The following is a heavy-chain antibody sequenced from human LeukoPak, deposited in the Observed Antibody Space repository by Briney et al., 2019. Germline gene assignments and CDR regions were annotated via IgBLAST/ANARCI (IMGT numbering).Heavy chain of an antibody. V-gene: IGHV3-30*14. J-gene: IGHJ4*02. Sequence: PGRSLRLSCTASGFTFTTYAMHWVRQAPGKGLEWVAVISYDGDKTYYADSVKGRFTISRDNSKNTLYLQMNSLRAEDTAVYYCARGPSGYHNTGGQGTLVTVSS. CDR2: ISYDGDKT. CDR1: GFTFTTYA. CDR3: ARGPSGYHNT. D-gene: IGHD5-12*01.